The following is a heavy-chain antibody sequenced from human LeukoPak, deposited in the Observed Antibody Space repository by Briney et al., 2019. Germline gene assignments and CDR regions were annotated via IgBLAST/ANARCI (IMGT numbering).Heavy chain of an antibody. V-gene: IGHV1-2*02. J-gene: IGHJ3*02. D-gene: IGHD5-18*01. CDR1: GYTFTGYY. CDR2: INPNSGGT. Sequence: ASVKVSCKASGYTFTGYYMHWVRQAPGQGLEWMGWINPNSGGTNYAQKFQGRVTMTRDTSISTAYMELSRLRSDDTAVYYCARNVGWIQLWPDAFDIWGQGTMVTVSS. CDR3: ARNVGWIQLWPDAFDI.